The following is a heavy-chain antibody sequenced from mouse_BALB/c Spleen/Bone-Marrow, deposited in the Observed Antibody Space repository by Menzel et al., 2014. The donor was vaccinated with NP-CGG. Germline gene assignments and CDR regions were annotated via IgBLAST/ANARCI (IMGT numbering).Heavy chain of an antibody. D-gene: IGHD1-1*01. J-gene: IGHJ3*01. Sequence: EVQRVESGGGLVKPGGSLKLSCAASGFTFSSYAMSWVRQTPEKRPEWVATISSGGSYTYYPDSVKGRFTISRDNAKNTLYLQMSSLRSEDTAMYYCARPHYYGSSWFAYWGQGTLVTVSA. CDR3: ARPHYYGSSWFAY. V-gene: IGHV5-9-3*01. CDR1: GFTFSSYA. CDR2: ISSGGSYT.